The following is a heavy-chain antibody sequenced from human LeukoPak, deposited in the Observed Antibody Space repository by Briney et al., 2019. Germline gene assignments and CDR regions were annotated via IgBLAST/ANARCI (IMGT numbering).Heavy chain of an antibody. D-gene: IGHD3-9*01. V-gene: IGHV4-61*02. J-gene: IGHJ3*02. CDR2: VYASGNS. Sequence: PSQTLSLTCTVSGGSISSDDYYWSWIRQTAGKGLERIGRVYASGNSNSNPSLKGRVTISMDTSKNQFSLRLTSVTAADTAVYYCARALDNMLTGYAFDIWGQGAMVTVSS. CDR1: GGSISSDDYY. CDR3: ARALDNMLTGYAFDI.